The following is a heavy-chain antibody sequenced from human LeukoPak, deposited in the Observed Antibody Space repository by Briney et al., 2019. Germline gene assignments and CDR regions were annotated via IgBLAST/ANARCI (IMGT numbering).Heavy chain of an antibody. CDR3: ARADGRNDWYFFVS. CDR1: GGSISTAYYY. V-gene: IGHV4-61*02. Sequence: SETLSLTCTVSGGSISTAYYYWTWIRQPAGQGLEWIGRYYTSGDTNYNPSLKSRVTISADTSKNQFSLRLTSVTAADTALYYCARADGRNDWYFFVSWGQEILVTVSS. J-gene: IGHJ4*02. D-gene: IGHD3-9*01. CDR2: YYTSGDT.